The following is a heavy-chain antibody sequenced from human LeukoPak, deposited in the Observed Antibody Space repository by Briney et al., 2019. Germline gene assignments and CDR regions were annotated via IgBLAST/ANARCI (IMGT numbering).Heavy chain of an antibody. J-gene: IGHJ4*02. CDR3: AKDRARGGTTDFDY. CDR1: GFTFSTYA. D-gene: IGHD1-7*01. Sequence: GGSLRLSCAASGFTFSTYAMSWVRQAPGKGLEWVSAISGSADSTYYADSVKGQFAISRDNSKNTLYLQMNSPRAEDTAVYFCAKDRARGGTTDFDYWGQGTLVTVSS. CDR2: ISGSADST. V-gene: IGHV3-23*01.